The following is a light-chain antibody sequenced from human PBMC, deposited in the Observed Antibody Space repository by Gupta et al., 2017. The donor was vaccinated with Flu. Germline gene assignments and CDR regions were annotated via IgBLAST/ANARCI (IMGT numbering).Light chain of an antibody. CDR2: EIT. J-gene: IGLJ3*02. V-gene: IGLV2-8*01. Sequence: SVTISCTGTNSDVGGYNYVSWYQQHPGRAHKLMISEITKRSAWVPDRFSGSKSGNTASLTVSGRQAEDEADYYCSSYAGSNNWVFGGGTTLTVL. CDR3: SSYAGSNNWV. CDR1: NSDVGGYNY.